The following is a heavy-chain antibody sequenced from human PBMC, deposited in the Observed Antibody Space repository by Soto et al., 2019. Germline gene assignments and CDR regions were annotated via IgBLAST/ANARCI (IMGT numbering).Heavy chain of an antibody. CDR1: GFTFTTYG. V-gene: IGHV3-33*01. D-gene: IGHD1-7*01. J-gene: IGHJ3*02. CDR2: IWSTGDRE. Sequence: QAHLVESGGGVVQPGGALRLSCQTSGFTFTTYGFHCVRQAPGKGLEWVGLIWSTGDRENYAESVKGRFTVSSDTSKTTLYLQMNNLRAVDTAVYYCARDHWNFVSAFEIWGQGTMVTVSS. CDR3: ARDHWNFVSAFEI.